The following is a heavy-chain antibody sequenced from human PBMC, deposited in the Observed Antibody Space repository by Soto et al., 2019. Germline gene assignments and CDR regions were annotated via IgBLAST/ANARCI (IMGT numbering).Heavy chain of an antibody. CDR3: ARGPTMIVVVNRNRALAY. CDR1: GGSISSSSYY. Sequence: PSETLSLTCTVSGGSISSSSYYWGWIRQPPGKGLEWIGSIYYSGSTYYNPSLKSRVTISVDTSKNQFSLKLSSVTAADTAVYYCARGPTMIVVVNRNRALAYWGQGTLVTVSS. CDR2: IYYSGST. V-gene: IGHV4-39*01. D-gene: IGHD3-22*01. J-gene: IGHJ4*02.